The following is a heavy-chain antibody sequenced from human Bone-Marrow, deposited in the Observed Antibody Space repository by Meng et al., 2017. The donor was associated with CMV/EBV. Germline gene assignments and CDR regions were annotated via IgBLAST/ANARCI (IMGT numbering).Heavy chain of an antibody. CDR3: ARGGRQRLWDRRHAFDI. Sequence: SETLSLTCAVYGGSFSGYYWSWIRQPPGKGLEWIGEINHSGSTNYNPSLKSRVTISVDTSKNQFSLKLSSVTAANTAVYYCARGGRQRLWDRRHAFDIWGQGTMVTVSS. CDR1: GGSFSGYY. D-gene: IGHD6-25*01. J-gene: IGHJ3*02. CDR2: INHSGST. V-gene: IGHV4-34*01.